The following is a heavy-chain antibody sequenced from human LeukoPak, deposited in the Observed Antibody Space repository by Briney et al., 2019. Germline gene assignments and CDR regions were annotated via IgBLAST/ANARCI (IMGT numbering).Heavy chain of an antibody. D-gene: IGHD3-10*01. V-gene: IGHV1-69*13. CDR1: GGTFSSYA. CDR3: ARGNYYGSGSYSLDY. J-gene: IGHJ4*02. Sequence: ASVKVSCKASGGTFSSYAISWVRQAPGQGLEWMGGIIPIFGTANYAQKFQGRVTITVDESTSTAYMELSSLRSEDTAVYYCARGNYYGSGSYSLDYWGQGTLVTVSS. CDR2: IIPIFGTA.